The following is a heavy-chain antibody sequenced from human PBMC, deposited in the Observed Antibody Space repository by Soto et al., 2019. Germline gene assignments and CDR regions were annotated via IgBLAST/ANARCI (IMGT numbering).Heavy chain of an antibody. J-gene: IGHJ5*02. CDR2: IYYSGST. CDR1: GGSISSSSYY. Sequence: PSETLSLTCTVSGGSISSSSYYWGWIRQPPGKGLEWIGSIYYSGSTYYNPSLKSRVTISVDTSKNQFSLKLSSVTAADTAVYYCARDPRLYSGYVSWFDPWGQGTLVTVSS. V-gene: IGHV4-39*02. D-gene: IGHD5-12*01. CDR3: ARDPRLYSGYVSWFDP.